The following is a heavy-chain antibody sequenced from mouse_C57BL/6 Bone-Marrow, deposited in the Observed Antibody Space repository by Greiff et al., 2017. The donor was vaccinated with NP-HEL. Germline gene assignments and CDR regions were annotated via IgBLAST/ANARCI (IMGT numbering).Heavy chain of an antibody. CDR2: INPSNGGT. V-gene: IGHV1-53*01. J-gene: IGHJ1*03. CDR3: ARDYYGRSYNWYFDV. Sequence: VQLQQPGTELVKPGASVKLSCKASGYTFTSYWLHWVKQRPGHGLEWIGNINPSNGGTNYHEKLKRKAKLTVDKASSTAYMQLSSLTSEDSAVYYCARDYYGRSYNWYFDVWGTGTTVTVSS. CDR1: GYTFTSYW. D-gene: IGHD1-1*01.